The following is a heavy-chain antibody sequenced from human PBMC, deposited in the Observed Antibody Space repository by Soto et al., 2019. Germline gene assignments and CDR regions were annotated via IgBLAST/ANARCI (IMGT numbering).Heavy chain of an antibody. V-gene: IGHV3-30-3*01. J-gene: IGHJ4*02. CDR1: GFTFSSYA. CDR2: ISYDGSNK. Sequence: PGGSLRLSCAASGFTFSSYAMHWVRQAPGKGLEWVAVISYDGSNKYYADSVKGRFTISRDNSKNTLYLQMNSLRAEDTAVYYCARDSHPLLYWGQGTLVTVSS. CDR3: ARDSHPLLY.